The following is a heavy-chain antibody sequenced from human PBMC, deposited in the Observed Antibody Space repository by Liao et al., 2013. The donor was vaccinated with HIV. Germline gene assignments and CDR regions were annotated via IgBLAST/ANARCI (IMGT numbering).Heavy chain of an antibody. Sequence: QVQLQESGPGLVKPSETLSLTCTVSGGSISSFYWSWIRQPAGKGLEWIGRIYTSGSTDYNPSLKSRVTLSVDTSKNQFSLKLSSVTAADTAVYYCAREGAYSSWYNYWGQGTLATVSS. CDR2: IYTSGST. CDR3: AREGAYSSWYNY. D-gene: IGHD6-13*01. CDR1: GGSISSFY. V-gene: IGHV4-4*07. J-gene: IGHJ4*02.